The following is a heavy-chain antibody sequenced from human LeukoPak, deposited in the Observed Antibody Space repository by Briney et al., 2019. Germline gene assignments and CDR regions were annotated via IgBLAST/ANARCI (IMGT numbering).Heavy chain of an antibody. V-gene: IGHV4-34*01. J-gene: IGHJ5*02. CDR1: GGSFSGYY. D-gene: IGHD6-19*01. CDR2: INHSGST. Sequence: SETLSLTCAVSGGSFSGYYWSWIRQPPGEGLEWIGEINHSGSTNYNPPLKSRVTISVDTSKNQFSLKLSSVTAADTAVYYCARGSSSFDPWGQGTLVTVSS. CDR3: ARGSSSFDP.